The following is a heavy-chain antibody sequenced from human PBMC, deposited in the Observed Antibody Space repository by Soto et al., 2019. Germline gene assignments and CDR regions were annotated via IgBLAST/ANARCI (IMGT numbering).Heavy chain of an antibody. D-gene: IGHD6-19*01. CDR2: IYYSGST. Sequence: SETLSLTCTVSGGSISSGSYYWSWIRQPPGKGLEWIGYIYYSGSTNYNPSLKSRVTISVDTSKNQFSLKLSSVTAADMAVYYCASLPSGYSSGWYGPFDYWGQGTLVTVSS. V-gene: IGHV4-61*01. J-gene: IGHJ4*02. CDR3: ASLPSGYSSGWYGPFDY. CDR1: GGSISSGSYY.